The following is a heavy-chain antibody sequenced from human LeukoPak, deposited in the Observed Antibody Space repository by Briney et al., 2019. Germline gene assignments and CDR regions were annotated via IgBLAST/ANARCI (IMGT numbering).Heavy chain of an antibody. CDR2: IHASGPT. Sequence: SETLSLTCTVSGGSISTYYWGWIRRPPGKGLEWIAYIHASGPTNYNPSLKSRITISVDTSKNQFPLKLSSVTAADTAVYYCARHDAGIAARPFDNWGQGTLVTVSS. CDR3: ARHDAGIAARPFDN. J-gene: IGHJ4*02. V-gene: IGHV4-4*09. CDR1: GGSISTYY. D-gene: IGHD6-6*01.